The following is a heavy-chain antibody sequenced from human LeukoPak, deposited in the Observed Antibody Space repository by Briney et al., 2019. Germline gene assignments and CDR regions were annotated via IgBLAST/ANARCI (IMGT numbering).Heavy chain of an antibody. CDR1: GGSISNYY. J-gene: IGHJ4*02. CDR2: IYYSGST. Sequence: SETLSLTCTVSGGSISNYYWCWIRQPPGKGLEWIGYIYYSGSTNYNPSLKSRVTISMDTSKNHFSLTLSSVTAADPALYYCARGAERLTATPFDYWGQGTLITVSS. CDR3: ARGAERLTATPFDY. V-gene: IGHV4-59*01. D-gene: IGHD2-21*02.